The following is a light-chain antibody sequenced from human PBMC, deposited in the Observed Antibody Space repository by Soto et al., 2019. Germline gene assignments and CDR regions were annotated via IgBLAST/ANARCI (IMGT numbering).Light chain of an antibody. CDR3: CSFVRTNGLL. CDR1: SIDVGSYDL. Sequence: QSVLTQPASVSGSPGQSITISCTGTSIDVGSYDLVSWYQHHSGKAPKIIIYEVNKRPSGISDRFSGSKSGNTASLTISGLQAEDEADYFCCSFVRTNGLLFGGGTKLTVL. V-gene: IGLV2-23*02. CDR2: EVN. J-gene: IGLJ2*01.